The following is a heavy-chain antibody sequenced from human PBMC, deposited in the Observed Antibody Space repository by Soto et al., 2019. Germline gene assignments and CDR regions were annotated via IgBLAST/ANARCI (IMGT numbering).Heavy chain of an antibody. D-gene: IGHD6-13*01. Sequence: TLALTCAISGESVSSNSAAWNWIRQSPSRGLEWLGRTYYRSKWYNDYAVSLKSRITINPETSKNQFYLQLNSVTPEDTAVYYCARDLTASSLDYYYYGMDVWGQGTTVTVSS. CDR3: ARDLTASSLDYYYYGMDV. CDR2: TYYRSKWYN. V-gene: IGHV6-1*01. J-gene: IGHJ6*02. CDR1: GESVSSNSAA.